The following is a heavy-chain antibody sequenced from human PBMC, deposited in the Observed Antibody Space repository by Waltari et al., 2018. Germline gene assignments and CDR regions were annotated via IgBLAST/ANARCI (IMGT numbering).Heavy chain of an antibody. CDR1: GFTFSSYA. V-gene: IGHV3-23*01. J-gene: IGHJ4*02. D-gene: IGHD2-21*02. CDR3: AKGGDIVVVTAIFDY. Sequence: EVQLLESGGGLVQPGGSLRLSCAASGFTFSSYAMSWVRQAPGKGLEWVSGISGSGGRTYYADSVKGRFTISRDNSKNTLYLQMNSLRAEDTAVYYCAKGGDIVVVTAIFDYWGQGTLVTVSS. CDR2: ISGSGGRT.